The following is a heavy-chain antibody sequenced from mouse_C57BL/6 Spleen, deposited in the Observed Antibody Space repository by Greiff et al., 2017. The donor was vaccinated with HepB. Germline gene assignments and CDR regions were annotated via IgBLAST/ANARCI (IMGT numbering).Heavy chain of an antibody. V-gene: IGHV5-9*01. J-gene: IGHJ3*01. Sequence: EVKLVESGGGLVKPGGSLKLSCAASGFTFSSYTMSWVRQTPEKRLEWVATISGGGGNTYYPDSVKGRFTISRDNAKNTLYLQMSSLRSEDTALYYCARPITTVVAPGAYWGQGTLVTVSA. D-gene: IGHD1-1*01. CDR2: ISGGGGNT. CDR3: ARPITTVVAPGAY. CDR1: GFTFSSYT.